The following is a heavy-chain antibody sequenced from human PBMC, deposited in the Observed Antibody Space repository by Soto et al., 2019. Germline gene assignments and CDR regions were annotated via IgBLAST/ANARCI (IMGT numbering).Heavy chain of an antibody. CDR2: ISSSSSTK. CDR3: ARDGSGSYGGDY. Sequence: EVPLVESGGGLVQPGGSLRLSCAASGFTFSSYSMNWVRQAPGKGLGGVSYISSSSSTKYYEASVKGRFTITRDNAKNSLYLQMNSMRAEDTAVYYCARDGSGSYGGDYWGQGTLVTVSS. V-gene: IGHV3-48*04. J-gene: IGHJ4*02. D-gene: IGHD1-26*01. CDR1: GFTFSSYS.